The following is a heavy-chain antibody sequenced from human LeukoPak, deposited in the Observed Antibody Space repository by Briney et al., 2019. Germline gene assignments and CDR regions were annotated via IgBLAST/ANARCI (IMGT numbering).Heavy chain of an antibody. D-gene: IGHD6-19*01. CDR3: ARANGVAVAGYYYYYGMDV. J-gene: IGHJ6*02. CDR2: IIPIFGTA. CDR1: GYTFTGYY. V-gene: IGHV1-69*13. Sequence: GASVKVSCKASGYTFTGYYMHWVRQAPGQGLEWMGGIIPIFGTANYAQKFQGRVTITADESTSTAYMELSSLRSEDTAVYYCARANGVAVAGYYYYYGMDVWGQGTTVTVSS.